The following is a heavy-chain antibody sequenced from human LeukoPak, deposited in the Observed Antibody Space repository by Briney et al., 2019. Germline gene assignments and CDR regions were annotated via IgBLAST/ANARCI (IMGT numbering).Heavy chain of an antibody. J-gene: IGHJ4*02. D-gene: IGHD4-17*01. V-gene: IGHV3-49*04. CDR1: GFTFGDYA. Sequence: PGGSLRLCCTASGFTFGDYAMSWVRQAPGKGLEWVGFIRSKAYGGTTEYAASVKGRFTISRDDSKSIAYLQMNSLKTEDTAVYYCTRDPYGDYRFDYWGQGTLVTVSS. CDR3: TRDPYGDYRFDY. CDR2: IRSKAYGGTT.